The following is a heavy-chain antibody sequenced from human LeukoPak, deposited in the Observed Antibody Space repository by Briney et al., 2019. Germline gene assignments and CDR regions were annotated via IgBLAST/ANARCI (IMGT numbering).Heavy chain of an antibody. V-gene: IGHV4-39*07. Sequence: PSETLSLTCTVSGGSISSSSYYWGWIRQPPGKGLEWIGSIYCSGSTYYNPSLKRRVTISVDTSKTQFSLKLSSVPAADTAVYYCARDARAGVTTFDYWGQGTLVTVSS. CDR3: ARDARAGVTTFDY. CDR1: GGSISSSSYY. CDR2: IYCSGST. D-gene: IGHD4-17*01. J-gene: IGHJ4*02.